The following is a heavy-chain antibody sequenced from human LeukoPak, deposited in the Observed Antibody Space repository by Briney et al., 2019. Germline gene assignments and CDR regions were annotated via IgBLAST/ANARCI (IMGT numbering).Heavy chain of an antibody. V-gene: IGHV1-2*02. J-gene: IGHJ4*02. CDR3: ACPPGRATVTSFDY. CDR1: GYTFTDYY. CDR2: INPNSGGT. Sequence: ASVKVSCKASGYTFTDYYMHWVRQAPGQGLEWMGWINPNSGGTNYAQKFQGRVTMTRDTSISTAYMELSRLRSDDTAVYYCACPPGRATVTSFDYWGQGTLVTVSS. D-gene: IGHD4-17*01.